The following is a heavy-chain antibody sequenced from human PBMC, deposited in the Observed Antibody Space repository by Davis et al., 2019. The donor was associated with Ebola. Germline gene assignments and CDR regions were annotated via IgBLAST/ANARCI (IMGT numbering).Heavy chain of an antibody. CDR3: SRGYSGTYIYAFDI. D-gene: IGHD5-12*01. Sequence: ASVKVSCKASGGTFSSYGISWVRQAPGQGLEWMGWINPNSGGTNYAQKFQGRVTMTRDTSISTAYMELSRLRSDDTAVYYCSRGYSGTYIYAFDIWGQGTMVTVSS. CDR1: GGTFSSYG. V-gene: IGHV1-2*02. CDR2: INPNSGGT. J-gene: IGHJ3*02.